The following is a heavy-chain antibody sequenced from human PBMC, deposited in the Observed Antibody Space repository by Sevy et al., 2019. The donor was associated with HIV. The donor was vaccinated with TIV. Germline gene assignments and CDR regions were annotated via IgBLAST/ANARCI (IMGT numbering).Heavy chain of an antibody. J-gene: IGHJ4*02. CDR3: TRWKGVQSIFDL. CDR1: GFTFADYS. CDR2: LKNKANGGTV. Sequence: GGSLRLSCTASGFTFADYSMNWVRQAPGKGLEWVAFLKNKANGGTVDHAASVKGRFSISRDDSKSIVYLQMNDLKTEDTGFYYCTRWKGVQSIFDLWGQGALVTVSS. V-gene: IGHV3-49*04. D-gene: IGHD3-3*01.